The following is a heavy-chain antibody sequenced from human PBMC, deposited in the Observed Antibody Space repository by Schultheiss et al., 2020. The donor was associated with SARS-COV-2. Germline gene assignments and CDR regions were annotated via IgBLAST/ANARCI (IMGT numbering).Heavy chain of an antibody. CDR2: VYRTGTT. D-gene: IGHD2-15*01. CDR3: AAASRAVVVVAADY. J-gene: IGHJ4*02. V-gene: IGHV4-59*04. CDR1: GGSISSYY. Sequence: SETLSLTCTVSGGSISSYYWSWIRQPPGKGLEWIGSVYRTGTTYYNPSLKSRVAISVDTSKSQFSLKLNSVTAADTAIYYCAAASRAVVVVAADYWGQGTLVTVSS.